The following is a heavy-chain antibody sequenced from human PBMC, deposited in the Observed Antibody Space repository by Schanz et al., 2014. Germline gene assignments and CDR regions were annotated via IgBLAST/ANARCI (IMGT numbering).Heavy chain of an antibody. CDR2: LSGSGGST. D-gene: IGHD3-9*01. J-gene: IGHJ4*02. V-gene: IGHV3-23*04. Sequence: EVQLVESGGGLVQPGGPLNFPGQPLGLPLGGLPIVGVPRAPGKGLEWVSALSGSGGSTYYADSVKGRFTISRDNSKNTLYLQMNSLRAEDTAVYYCAKQIHYDILTVTRNWGQGTLVTVSS. CDR1: GLPLGGLP. CDR3: AKQIHYDILTVTRN.